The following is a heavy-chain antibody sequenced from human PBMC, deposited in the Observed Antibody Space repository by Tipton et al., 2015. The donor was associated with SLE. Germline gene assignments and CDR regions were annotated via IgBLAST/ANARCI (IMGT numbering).Heavy chain of an antibody. Sequence: QLVQSGPEVKKPGASVKVSCKASGGTFSSYAISWVRQAPGQGLEWMGGIIPIFGTANYAQKLQGRVTMTTDTSTSTAYMELRSLRSDDTAVYYCASLSEGDDVGWENYWGQGTLVTVSS. CDR3: ASLSEGDDVGWENY. CDR1: GGTFSSYA. CDR2: IIPIFGTA. V-gene: IGHV1-69*06. J-gene: IGHJ4*02. D-gene: IGHD1-26*01.